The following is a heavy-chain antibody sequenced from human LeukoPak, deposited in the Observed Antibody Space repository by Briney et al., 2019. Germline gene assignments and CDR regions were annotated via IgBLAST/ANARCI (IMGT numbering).Heavy chain of an antibody. CDR3: ARWGTY. J-gene: IGHJ4*02. Sequence: PSETLSLTCTVSGGSVSSGTYFWTWVRQPPGKGLEWIGHIHYSLTTNYNPSLKSRVTMSLDTSKNQFSLKLTSVTAADTAIYFCARWGTYWGQGILVTVSS. V-gene: IGHV4-61*01. CDR2: IHYSLTT. CDR1: GGSVSSGTYF. D-gene: IGHD7-27*01.